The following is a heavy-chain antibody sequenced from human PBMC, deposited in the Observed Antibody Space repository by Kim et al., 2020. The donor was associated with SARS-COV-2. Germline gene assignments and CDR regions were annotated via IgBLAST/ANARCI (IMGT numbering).Heavy chain of an antibody. CDR1: GGSFSGYY. CDR2: INHSGST. J-gene: IGHJ6*02. D-gene: IGHD3-9*01. CDR3: ARRAPDNYDILTGFSVGGMDV. V-gene: IGHV4-34*01. Sequence: SETLSLTCAVYGGSFSGYYWRWIRQPPGKGLEWIGEINHSGSTNYNPSLKSRVTISVDTYKNQFSLKLSSVTAADTAVDYCARRAPDNYDILTGFSVGGMDVWGQGTTVTVSS.